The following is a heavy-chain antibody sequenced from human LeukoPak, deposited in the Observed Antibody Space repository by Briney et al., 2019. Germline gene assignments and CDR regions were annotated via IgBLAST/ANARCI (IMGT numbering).Heavy chain of an antibody. V-gene: IGHV3-23*01. D-gene: IGHD3-22*01. CDR3: AKERGITMIVVLDAFDI. J-gene: IGHJ3*02. Sequence: PGGSLRLSCAASGFTFSSYAMSWVRQAPGKGLEWVSAISGSGGSTYYADSVKGRFTISRDNSKNTLYLQMNSLRAEDTAVYYCAKERGITMIVVLDAFDIWGQGTMVTVSS. CDR2: ISGSGGST. CDR1: GFTFSSYA.